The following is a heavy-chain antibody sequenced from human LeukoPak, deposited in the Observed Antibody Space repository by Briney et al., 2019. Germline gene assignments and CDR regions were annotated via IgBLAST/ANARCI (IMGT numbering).Heavy chain of an antibody. CDR3: ARKRYFDY. V-gene: IGHV4-59*01. CDR1: GGPISSYY. J-gene: IGHJ4*02. CDR2: IYYSGST. Sequence: SETLSLTCTVSGGPISSYYWSWIRQPPGKGLEWIGYIYYSGSTNYNPSLKSRVTISVDTSKNQFPLKLSSVTAADTAVYYCARKRYFDYWGQGTLVTVSS. D-gene: IGHD1-14*01.